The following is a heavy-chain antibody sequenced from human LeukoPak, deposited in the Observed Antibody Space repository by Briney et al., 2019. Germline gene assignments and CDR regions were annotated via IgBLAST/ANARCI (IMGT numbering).Heavy chain of an antibody. Sequence: ASVKVSCKASGYTFTSYYMHWVRQAPGQGLEWMGIINPSGGSTSYAQKFQGRVTMTTDTSTSAVYMELSSLRSEDTAVYYCGRVLAVAGSKSFDPWGQGTLVTVSS. V-gene: IGHV1-46*01. CDR1: GYTFTSYY. J-gene: IGHJ5*02. CDR2: INPSGGST. D-gene: IGHD6-19*01. CDR3: GRVLAVAGSKSFDP.